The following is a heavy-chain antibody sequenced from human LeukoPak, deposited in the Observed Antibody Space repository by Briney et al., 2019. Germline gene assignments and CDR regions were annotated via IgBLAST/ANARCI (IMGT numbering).Heavy chain of an antibody. J-gene: IGHJ4*02. CDR2: ISSSGSTI. D-gene: IGHD2-21*02. V-gene: IGHV3-48*03. Sequence: GGSLRLSCAASGFTFSSYEMNWVRQAPGKGLEWVSYISSSGSTIYYADSVKGRFTISRDNAKNSLYLQMNSLRAEDTAVYYCARDALFEYCGGDCYLDWGQGTLVTVSS. CDR3: ARDALFEYCGGDCYLD. CDR1: GFTFSSYE.